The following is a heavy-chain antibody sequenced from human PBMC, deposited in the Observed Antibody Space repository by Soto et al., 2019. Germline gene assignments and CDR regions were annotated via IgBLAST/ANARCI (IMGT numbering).Heavy chain of an antibody. CDR1: GFTFSSYC. D-gene: IGHD3-22*01. V-gene: IGHV3-30*18. J-gene: IGHJ4*02. CDR3: AKDTYYYDSSGHFDY. CDR2: ISYDGSNK. Sequence: PGGSLRLSCAASGFTFSSYCMHWVRQAPGKGLEWVAVISYDGSNKYYADSVKGRFTISRDNSKNTLYLQMNSLRAEDTAVYYCAKDTYYYDSSGHFDYWGQGTLVTVSS.